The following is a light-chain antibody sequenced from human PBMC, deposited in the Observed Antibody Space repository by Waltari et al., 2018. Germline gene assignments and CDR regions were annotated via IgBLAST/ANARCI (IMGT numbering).Light chain of an antibody. CDR3: TSYTSTNTVI. CDR2: DVT. CDR1: SSDIGGYNY. V-gene: IGLV2-14*03. Sequence: QSALTQPASVSGSPGQSITISFAGTSSDIGGYNYVSWYQQHPGKAPKLIIFDVTRWPSGVSHRFSGSKSGNTASLTISGLQAEDEADYYCTSYTSTNTVIFGGGTKVTVL. J-gene: IGLJ2*01.